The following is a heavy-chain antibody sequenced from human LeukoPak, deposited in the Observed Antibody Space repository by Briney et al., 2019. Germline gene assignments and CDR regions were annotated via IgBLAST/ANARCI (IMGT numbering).Heavy chain of an antibody. D-gene: IGHD6-19*01. V-gene: IGHV1-18*01. CDR1: GYTFTSYG. CDR3: ASANRLSLAVAGAY. Sequence: ASVKVSCKASGYTFTSYGISWVRQAPGQGLEWMGWISAYNGNTNYAQKLQGRVTMTTDTSTSTAYMELRSLRSDDTAVYYCASANRLSLAVAGAYWGQGTLVTVSS. CDR2: ISAYNGNT. J-gene: IGHJ4*02.